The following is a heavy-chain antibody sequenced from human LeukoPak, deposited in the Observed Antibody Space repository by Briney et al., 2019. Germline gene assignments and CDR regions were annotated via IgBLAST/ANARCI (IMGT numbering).Heavy chain of an antibody. CDR2: INHSGST. CDR1: GGSIGSYY. Sequence: PSETLSLTCTVSGGSIGSYYWNWIRQAPGKGLEWIGEINHSGSTNYNPSLKSRVTISVDTSKNQFSLKLSSVTAADTAVYYCARGRRAFDYWGQGTLVTVSS. V-gene: IGHV4-34*01. D-gene: IGHD1-14*01. J-gene: IGHJ4*02. CDR3: ARGRRAFDY.